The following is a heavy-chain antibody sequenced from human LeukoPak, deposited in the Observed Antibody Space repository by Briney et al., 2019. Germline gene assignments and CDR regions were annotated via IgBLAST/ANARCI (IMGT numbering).Heavy chain of an antibody. CDR2: IYYSGST. CDR3: ATDCSSTSDVDAFDI. J-gene: IGHJ3*02. V-gene: IGHV4-30-4*08. D-gene: IGHD2-2*01. Sequence: SETLSLTCTVSGGSISSGDYYWSWIRQPPGKGLEWIGYIYYSGSTYYNPSLKSRVTISVDTSKNQFSLKLSSVTAADTAVYYCATDCSSTSDVDAFDIWGQGTMVTVSS. CDR1: GGSISSGDYY.